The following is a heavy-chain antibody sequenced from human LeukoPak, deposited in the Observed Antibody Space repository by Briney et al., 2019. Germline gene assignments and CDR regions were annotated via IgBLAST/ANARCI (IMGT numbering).Heavy chain of an antibody. CDR3: ARDGLYSSSWPWFDP. CDR1: GGTFSSYA. J-gene: IGHJ5*02. V-gene: IGHV1-69*04. CDR2: IIPIFGIA. Sequence: SVKVSCKASGGTFSSYAISWVRQAPGQGLEWMGRIIPIFGIANYAQKFQGRVTITADKSTSTAYMELSSLRSEDTAVYYCARDGLYSSSWPWFDPWGQGTLVTVSS. D-gene: IGHD6-13*01.